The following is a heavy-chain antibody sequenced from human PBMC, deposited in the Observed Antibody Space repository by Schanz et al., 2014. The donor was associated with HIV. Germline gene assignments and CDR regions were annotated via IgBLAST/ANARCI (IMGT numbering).Heavy chain of an antibody. CDR2: ISAYNGNT. CDR3: ARDRPVIVGATRADGGTDFDY. V-gene: IGHV1-18*01. CDR1: GYTFISYG. D-gene: IGHD1-26*01. Sequence: QLQLVQSGAEVRKPGASVKVSCKASGYTFISYGISWVRQAPGQGLEWMGWISAYNGNTNYAQKFQCRLTMTTDTSTSTAYMELRSLRSDDTAVYYCARDRPVIVGATRADGGTDFDYWGQGTLVTVSS. J-gene: IGHJ4*02.